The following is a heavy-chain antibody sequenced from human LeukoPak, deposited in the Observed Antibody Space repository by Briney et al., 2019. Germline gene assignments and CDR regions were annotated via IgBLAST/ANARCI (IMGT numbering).Heavy chain of an antibody. J-gene: IGHJ4*02. V-gene: IGHV1-18*01. Sequence: ASVKVSCKASGYTFTSYGLSWVRQAPGQGLEWMGRITDYFGNTNYAQKFQGRVIMTTDTSTSTASVELRSLTSDDTAVYYCARDPGYSNPFDYWGQGTLVTVSS. CDR3: ARDPGYSNPFDY. CDR2: ITDYFGNT. CDR1: GYTFTSYG. D-gene: IGHD6-13*01.